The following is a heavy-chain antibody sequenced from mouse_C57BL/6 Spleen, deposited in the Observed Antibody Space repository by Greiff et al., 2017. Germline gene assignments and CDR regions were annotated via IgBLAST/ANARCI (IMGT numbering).Heavy chain of an antibody. D-gene: IGHD3-2*02. J-gene: IGHJ3*01. CDR2: INPGSGGT. CDR1: GYAFTNYL. Sequence: VMLVESGAELVRPGTSVKVSCKASGYAFTNYLIEWVKQRPGQGLEWIGVINPGSGGTNYNEKFKGKATLTADKSSSTAYMQLSGLTSEDSAVYFCARSDSSGQAWFAYWGQGTLVTVSA. V-gene: IGHV1-54*01. CDR3: ARSDSSGQAWFAY.